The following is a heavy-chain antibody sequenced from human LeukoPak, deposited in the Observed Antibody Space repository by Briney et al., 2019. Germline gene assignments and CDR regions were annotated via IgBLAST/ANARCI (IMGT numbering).Heavy chain of an antibody. CDR2: ISGSGGST. Sequence: GGSLRLSCAASGFTFSSYAMSWVRQAPGKGLEWVSAISGSGGSTYYADSVKGRFTISRDNSKNTLYLQMNSLRAEDTAVYYCASSIMITFGGAGDYWGQGTLVTVSS. CDR1: GFTFSSYA. J-gene: IGHJ4*02. D-gene: IGHD3-16*01. V-gene: IGHV3-23*01. CDR3: ASSIMITFGGAGDY.